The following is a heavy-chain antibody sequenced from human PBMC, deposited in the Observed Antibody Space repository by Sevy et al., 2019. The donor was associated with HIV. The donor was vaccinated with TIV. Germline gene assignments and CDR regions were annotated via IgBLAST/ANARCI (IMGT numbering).Heavy chain of an antibody. CDR1: GFTFSSYA. J-gene: IGHJ6*02. CDR2: ISYDGSNK. Sequence: GGSLRLSCAASGFTFSSYARHWVRQAPGKGLEWVAVISYDGSNKYYADSVKGRFTISRDNSKNTLYLQMNSLRAEDTAVYYCARKQYYYDSSGYPATQYYGMDVWGQGTTVTVSS. V-gene: IGHV3-30-3*01. D-gene: IGHD3-22*01. CDR3: ARKQYYYDSSGYPATQYYGMDV.